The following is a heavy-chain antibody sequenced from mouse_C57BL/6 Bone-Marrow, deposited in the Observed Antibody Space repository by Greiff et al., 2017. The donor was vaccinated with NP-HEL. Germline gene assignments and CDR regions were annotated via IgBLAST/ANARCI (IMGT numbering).Heavy chain of an antibody. J-gene: IGHJ2*01. CDR1: GDNVTREG. D-gene: IGHD1-1*01. CDR3: ASPLTTVVATDY. CDR2: IYPRSGNT. V-gene: IGHV1-81*01. Sequence: QVQLQQSGAELARPGASVKRSCKEAGDNVTREGRSGGKQRTGQGGEWIGEIYPRSGNTYYNEKFKGKATLTADKSSSTAYMELRSLTSEDSAVYFCASPLTTVVATDYWGQGTTLTVSS.